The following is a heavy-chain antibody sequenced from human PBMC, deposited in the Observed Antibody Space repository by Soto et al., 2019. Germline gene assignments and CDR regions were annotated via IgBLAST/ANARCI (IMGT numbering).Heavy chain of an antibody. CDR1: GFTFSSYA. CDR3: VKDGYCSSTSCYTYYYGMDV. J-gene: IGHJ6*02. CDR2: ISSNGGST. Sequence: GGSLRLSCSASGFTFSSYAMHWVRQAPGKGLEYVSAISSNGGSTYYADSVKGRFTISRDNSKNTLYLQMSSLRAEDTAVYYCVKDGYCSSTSCYTYYYGMDVWGQGTTVTVSS. D-gene: IGHD2-2*02. V-gene: IGHV3-64D*06.